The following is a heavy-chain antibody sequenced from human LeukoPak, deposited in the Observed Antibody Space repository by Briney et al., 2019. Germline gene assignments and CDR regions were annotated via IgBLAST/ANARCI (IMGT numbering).Heavy chain of an antibody. CDR1: GGPVTSGNYY. J-gene: IGHJ4*02. V-gene: IGHV4-61*02. Sequence: PSQTLSLTCTVSGGPVTSGNYYWNWIRQPAGKGLEWIGRIYTNGGASYNPSLKSRVTTSIDASKNQFSLKLSSVTAADTAVYYCAREPPGYWGQGILVTVSS. CDR2: IYTNGGA. CDR3: AREPPGY.